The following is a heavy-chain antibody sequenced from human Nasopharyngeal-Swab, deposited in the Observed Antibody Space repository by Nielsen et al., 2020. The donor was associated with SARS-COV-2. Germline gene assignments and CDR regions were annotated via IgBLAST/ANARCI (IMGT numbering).Heavy chain of an antibody. V-gene: IGHV1-3*01. J-gene: IGHJ3*02. CDR2: INAGNGNT. D-gene: IGHD3-22*01. Sequence: ASVKVSCKASGYTFTSYAMHWVRQARGQRLEWMGWINAGNGNTKYSQKFQGRVTMTEDTSTDTAYMELGSLRSEDTAVYYCATSVTMIVVAHDAFDIWGQGTMVTVSS. CDR3: ATSVTMIVVAHDAFDI. CDR1: GYTFTSYA.